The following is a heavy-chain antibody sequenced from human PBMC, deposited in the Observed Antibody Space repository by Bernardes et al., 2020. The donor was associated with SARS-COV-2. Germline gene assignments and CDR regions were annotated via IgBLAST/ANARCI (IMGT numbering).Heavy chain of an antibody. CDR2: INPNNGAT. J-gene: IGHJ6*02. D-gene: IGHD4-17*01. CDR1: GYTFTNYH. Sequence: ASPKVACKTSGYTFTNYHIHWVRQTPGQGLEWMGWINPNNGATHFAEKFQGRVTMFRDTSIRTAYMEVRSLRSDDSAVYFCSRGGGGYGDFQDVWGQGTTVTVSS. CDR3: SRGGGGYGDFQDV. V-gene: IGHV1-2*02.